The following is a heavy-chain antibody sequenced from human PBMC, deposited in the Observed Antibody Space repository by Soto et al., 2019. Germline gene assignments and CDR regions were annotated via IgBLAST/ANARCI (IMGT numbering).Heavy chain of an antibody. J-gene: IGHJ5*02. CDR2: FDPEDGET. CDR3: VTDLMRPCSGGSFNSFWFDP. D-gene: IGHD2-15*01. V-gene: IGHV1-24*01. Sequence: GASVKVSCKVSGYTLTELSMHWVRQAPGKGLEWMGGFDPEDGETIYAQKFQGRVTITEDTSTDTACMELSSLRSEDTAVYYFVTDLMRPCSGGSFNSFWFDPWGQGTLVTVSS. CDR1: GYTLTELS.